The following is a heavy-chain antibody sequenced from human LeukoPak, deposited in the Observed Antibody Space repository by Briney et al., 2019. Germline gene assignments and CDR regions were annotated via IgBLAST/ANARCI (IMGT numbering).Heavy chain of an antibody. Sequence: GASVKVSRKASGYTFTSYGISWVRQAPGQGLEWMGWISAYNGNTNYAQKLQGRVTMTTDTSTSTAYMELRSLRSDDTAVYYCAREPQYCTNGVCYTYFDYWGQGTLVTVSS. D-gene: IGHD2-8*01. J-gene: IGHJ4*02. V-gene: IGHV1-18*01. CDR2: ISAYNGNT. CDR1: GYTFTSYG. CDR3: AREPQYCTNGVCYTYFDY.